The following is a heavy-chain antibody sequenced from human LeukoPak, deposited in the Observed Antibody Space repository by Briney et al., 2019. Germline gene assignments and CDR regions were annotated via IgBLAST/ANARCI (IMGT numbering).Heavy chain of an antibody. Sequence: KAGGSLRLSCAASGFTFSSYSMNWVRQAPGKGLEWVSSISSSSSYIYYADSVKGRFTISRDNAKNSLYLQMNSLRAEDTALYYCARGDYGSGSSYMDVWGKGTTVTVSS. CDR3: ARGDYGSGSSYMDV. D-gene: IGHD3-10*01. CDR2: ISSSSSYI. V-gene: IGHV3-21*04. CDR1: GFTFSSYS. J-gene: IGHJ6*03.